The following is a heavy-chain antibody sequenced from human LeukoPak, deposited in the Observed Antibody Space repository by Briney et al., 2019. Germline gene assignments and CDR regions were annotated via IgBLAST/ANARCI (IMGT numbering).Heavy chain of an antibody. CDR2: VNHNGIT. D-gene: IGHD2-21*02. J-gene: IGHJ4*02. CDR1: VGSFSNYY. CDR3: ARLPIVVVTAPFNY. V-gene: IGHV4-34*01. Sequence: SETLSLTCAVSVGSFSNYYWTWIRQPPGKGLEWIGEVNHNGITNYNPSLQSRVSISVDTSKNQFSLELTSVTAADTAVYYCARLPIVVVTAPFNYWGQGTLVTVSS.